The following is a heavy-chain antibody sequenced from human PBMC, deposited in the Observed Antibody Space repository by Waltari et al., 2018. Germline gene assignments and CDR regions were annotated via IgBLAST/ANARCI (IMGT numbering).Heavy chain of an antibody. CDR2: INPKNGNT. V-gene: IGHV1-2*02. CDR1: GYTFSDYH. D-gene: IGHD1-26*01. J-gene: IGHJ4*02. Sequence: QVPLVQSGPEVKKPVASVRVSCPASGYTFSDYHLHWVRQTPGQGFEWMGWINPKNGNTSYAQNFLGRVTMTRDTSINTAYMDLSGLRSDDAAVFYCARDPGPIVGAPDFWGQGTLVTVSS. CDR3: ARDPGPIVGAPDF.